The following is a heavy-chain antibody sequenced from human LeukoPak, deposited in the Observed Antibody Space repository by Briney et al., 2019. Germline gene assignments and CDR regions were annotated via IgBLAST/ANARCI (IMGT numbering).Heavy chain of an antibody. J-gene: IGHJ5*02. CDR3: ASSYGSGVYNWFDP. D-gene: IGHD3-10*01. CDR2: IYYSGST. CDR1: GGSISSGGYY. Sequence: PSETLSLTCTVSGGSISSGGYYWSWIRQHPGKGLEWIGYIYYSGSTYYNPSLKSRVTISVDTSKNQFSLKLGSVTAADTAVYYCASSYGSGVYNWFDPWGQGTLVTVSS. V-gene: IGHV4-31*03.